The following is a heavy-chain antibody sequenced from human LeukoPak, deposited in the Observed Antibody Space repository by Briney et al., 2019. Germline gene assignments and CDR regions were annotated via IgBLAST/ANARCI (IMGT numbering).Heavy chain of an antibody. CDR3: AKIPDILTGYYADY. D-gene: IGHD3-9*01. V-gene: IGHV3-23*01. Sequence: GGSLRLSCAASGFTFSSYAMSWVRQAPGKGLGWVSAISGSGGSTYHADSVKGRFTISRDNSKNTLYLQMNSLRAEDTAVYYCAKIPDILTGYYADYWGQGTLVTVSS. CDR1: GFTFSSYA. J-gene: IGHJ4*02. CDR2: ISGSGGST.